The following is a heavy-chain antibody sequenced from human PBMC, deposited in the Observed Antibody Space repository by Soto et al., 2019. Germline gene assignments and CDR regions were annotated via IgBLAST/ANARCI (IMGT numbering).Heavy chain of an antibody. Sequence: PGGSLRLSCAAPGFTFSSYAMSWVRQAPGKGLEWVSGISGSGDSTYYADSVKGRFTISRDNAKNSLYLQMNSLRAEDTAVYYCARDKGRSPIDYWGQGTLVTVSS. D-gene: IGHD2-15*01. CDR1: GFTFSSYA. CDR3: ARDKGRSPIDY. CDR2: ISGSGDST. V-gene: IGHV3-23*01. J-gene: IGHJ4*02.